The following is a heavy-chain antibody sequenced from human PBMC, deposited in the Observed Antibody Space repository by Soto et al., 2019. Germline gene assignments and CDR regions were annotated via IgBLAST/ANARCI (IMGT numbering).Heavy chain of an antibody. CDR2: ISDDSSYI. J-gene: IGHJ1*01. V-gene: IGHV3-21*06. CDR3: ATPYYFNH. D-gene: IGHD3-16*01. CDR1: GCMFSAYT. Sequence: KPGGSLRLSCAASGCMFSAYTMNWVRQAPGKGLEWLSSISDDSSYIDYADSLRGRFTVSRDNARNSLYLQIDSLGVEDTAVYYCATPYYFNHWGPGTLVTVSS.